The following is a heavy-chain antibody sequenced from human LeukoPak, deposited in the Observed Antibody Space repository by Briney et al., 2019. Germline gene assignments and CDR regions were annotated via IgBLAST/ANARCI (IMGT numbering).Heavy chain of an antibody. D-gene: IGHD6-13*01. V-gene: IGHV3-30*03. CDR1: GFTFSSYG. J-gene: IGHJ6*02. CDR3: ASLGYSSSWYKRDYYYYYGMDV. Sequence: PGGSLRLSCAASGFTFSSYGMHWVRQAPGKGLEWVAFISYDGSNKYYADSVKGRFTISRDNSKNTLYLQMNSLRAEDTAVYYCASLGYSSSWYKRDYYYYYGMDVWGQGTTVTVSS. CDR2: ISYDGSNK.